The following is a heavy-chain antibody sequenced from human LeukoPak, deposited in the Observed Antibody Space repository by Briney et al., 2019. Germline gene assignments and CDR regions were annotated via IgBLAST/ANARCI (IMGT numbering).Heavy chain of an antibody. CDR2: IRTKTDGGTA. D-gene: IGHD6-19*01. Sequence: GGSLRLSCAASGFTFSNAWMSWVRQAPGKGLEWVGHIRTKTDGGTADYAAPVKGRFTISRDDSKNTLYLQMNSLKTEHTAVYYCTQAVAGDYWGQGTLVTVSS. V-gene: IGHV3-15*01. CDR3: TQAVAGDY. CDR1: GFTFSNAW. J-gene: IGHJ4*02.